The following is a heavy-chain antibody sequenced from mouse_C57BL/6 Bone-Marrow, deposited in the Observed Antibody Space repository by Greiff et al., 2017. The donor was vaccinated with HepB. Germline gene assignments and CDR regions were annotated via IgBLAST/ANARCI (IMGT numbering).Heavy chain of an antibody. CDR2: IGRANGDS. CDR1: GFNIKDDY. CDR3: TTRSVLRRYFDY. J-gene: IGHJ2*01. Sequence: EVQLQQSGAELVRPGASVKLSCTASGFNIKDDYMRWVKQRPEQGLEWIGWIGRANGDSEYASKFPGRATITAVTTSNTAYLQLSSLTSEDTAVYYCTTRSVLRRYFDYWGQGTTLTVSS. D-gene: IGHD1-1*01. V-gene: IGHV14-4*01.